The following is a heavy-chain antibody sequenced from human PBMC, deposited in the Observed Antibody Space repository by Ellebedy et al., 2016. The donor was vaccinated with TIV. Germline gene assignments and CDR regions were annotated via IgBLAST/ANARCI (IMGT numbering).Heavy chain of an antibody. Sequence: MPSETLSLTCAVYGESFSGYYWSWIRQPPGKGLEWIGEINHSGSTNYNPSLKSRVTISVDTSKNQFSLKLSSVTAADTAVYYCARDEVAGTSRPQGAYWGQGTLVTVSS. J-gene: IGHJ4*02. CDR2: INHSGST. CDR1: GESFSGYY. CDR3: ARDEVAGTSRPQGAY. D-gene: IGHD6-19*01. V-gene: IGHV4-34*01.